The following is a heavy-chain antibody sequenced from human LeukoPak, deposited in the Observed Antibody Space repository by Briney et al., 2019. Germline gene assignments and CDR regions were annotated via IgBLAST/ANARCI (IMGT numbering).Heavy chain of an antibody. CDR3: AKKVYSYGPFDY. Sequence: GGSLRPSCAASGFTFSNYAMSWVRRAPGKGLEWVSGISGGGDSRYYADSVKGRFTISRDNSKNTLYLQMNSLRAEDTAVYYCAKKVYSYGPFDYWGQGTLVTVSS. CDR2: ISGGGDSR. D-gene: IGHD5-18*01. V-gene: IGHV3-23*01. CDR1: GFTFSNYA. J-gene: IGHJ4*02.